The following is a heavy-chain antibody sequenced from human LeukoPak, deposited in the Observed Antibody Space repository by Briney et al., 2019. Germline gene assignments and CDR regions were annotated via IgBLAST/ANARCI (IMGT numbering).Heavy chain of an antibody. V-gene: IGHV3-15*01. CDR2: IKSKARGGTT. Sequence: GGSLRLSCAASGFTFISAWMTWVRQAPGKGLEWVGRIKSKARGGTTDYATPVKGRFTISRDDSKNTLYLQRSALKTEDTAVYFCTTDPVGIYDSDYWGQGTLVTVSP. CDR3: TTDPVGIYDSDY. CDR1: GFTFISAW. J-gene: IGHJ4*02. D-gene: IGHD3-10*01.